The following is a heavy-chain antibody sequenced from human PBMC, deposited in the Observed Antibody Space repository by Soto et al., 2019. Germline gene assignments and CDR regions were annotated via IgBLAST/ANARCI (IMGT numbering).Heavy chain of an antibody. CDR1: GGFISTYY. Sequence: SETLALTCTVSGGFISTYYWSWIRQPAGKGLEWIGYIYYSGRTNYDPSLKSRVTISVDTSKNQFSLNLSSVTAADTAVYYCARDSGGGTGDIKYWGQGTRVTVAS. J-gene: IGHJ4*02. CDR3: ARDSGGGTGDIKY. V-gene: IGHV4-59*01. D-gene: IGHD2-21*01. CDR2: IYYSGRT.